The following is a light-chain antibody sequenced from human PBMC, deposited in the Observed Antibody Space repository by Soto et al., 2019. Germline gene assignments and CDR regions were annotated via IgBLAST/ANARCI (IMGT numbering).Light chain of an antibody. J-gene: IGKJ1*01. V-gene: IGKV1-5*03. CDR3: QQYNSYSSGT. CDR2: KAS. CDR1: QSIDSW. Sequence: DIQMTQSPSTLSASVGDRVTITCRASQSIDSWLAWYQQKPGKAPNLLIYKASSLETGVPPRFSGSGSATEFTLTISSLQPDDFATYYCQQYNSYSSGTFGQGTKVDIK.